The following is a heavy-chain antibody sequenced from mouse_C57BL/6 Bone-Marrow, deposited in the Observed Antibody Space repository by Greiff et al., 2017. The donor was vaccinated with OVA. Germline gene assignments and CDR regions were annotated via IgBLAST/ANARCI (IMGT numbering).Heavy chain of an antibody. D-gene: IGHD1-1*01. CDR1: GFTFSDYG. CDR2: ISSGSSTI. V-gene: IGHV5-17*01. CDR3: ARPGYYGSSDYAMDY. J-gene: IGHJ4*01. Sequence: EVKLVESGGGLVKPGGSLKLSCAASGFTFSDYGMHWVRQAPEKGLEWVAYISSGSSTIYYADTVKGRFTISRDNAKNTLFLQMTSLRSEDTAMYYCARPGYYGSSDYAMDYWGQGTSVTVSS.